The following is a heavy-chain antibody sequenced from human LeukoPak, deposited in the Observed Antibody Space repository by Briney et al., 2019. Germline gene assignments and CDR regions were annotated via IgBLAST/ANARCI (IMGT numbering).Heavy chain of an antibody. CDR2: INAGNGNT. CDR1: GYTFTSYA. Sequence: HWASVKVSCKASGYTFTSYAMHWVRQAPGQRLEWMGWINAGNGNTKYSQKFQGRVTITRDTSASTAYMELSSLRSEDTAVYYCARDPSQNDFWSGPEKYFDYWGQGTLVTVSS. J-gene: IGHJ4*02. V-gene: IGHV1-3*01. D-gene: IGHD3-3*01. CDR3: ARDPSQNDFWSGPEKYFDY.